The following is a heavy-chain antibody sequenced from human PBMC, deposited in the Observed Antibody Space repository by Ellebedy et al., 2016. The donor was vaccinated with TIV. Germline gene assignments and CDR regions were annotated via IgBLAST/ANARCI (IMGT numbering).Heavy chain of an antibody. J-gene: IGHJ5*02. CDR2: IYPGYSDA. CDR1: GYRFTSFW. Sequence: KVSCKAAGYRFTSFWIAWVRQMSGKGLEWMGVIYPGYSDATYSPSFQGQVTISVDKSINTAYLQWSNLKASDTAMYYCARASSFGEFVKYFDPWGQGTLVTVSS. D-gene: IGHD3-10*01. CDR3: ARASSFGEFVKYFDP. V-gene: IGHV5-51*01.